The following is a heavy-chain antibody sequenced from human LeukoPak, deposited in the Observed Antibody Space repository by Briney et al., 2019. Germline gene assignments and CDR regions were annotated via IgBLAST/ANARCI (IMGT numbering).Heavy chain of an antibody. CDR3: AKDWGPYGSGTNPFDY. Sequence: GGSLRLSCAASGFTFSSYGMHWVRQAPGKGLEWVAFIRYDGSNKYYADSVKGRFTISRDNSKNTLYLQMNSLRAEDTAVYYCAKDWGPYGSGTNPFDYWGQGTLVTVSS. J-gene: IGHJ4*02. CDR2: IRYDGSNK. V-gene: IGHV3-30*02. CDR1: GFTFSSYG. D-gene: IGHD3-10*01.